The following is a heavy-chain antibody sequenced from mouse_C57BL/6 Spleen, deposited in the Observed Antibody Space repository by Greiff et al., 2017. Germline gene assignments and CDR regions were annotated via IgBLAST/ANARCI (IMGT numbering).Heavy chain of an antibody. J-gene: IGHJ2*01. CDR3: ARSLYGSSHYFGY. CDR2: IYPGDGDT. D-gene: IGHD1-1*01. Sequence: VQLQQSGAELVKPGASVKISCKASGYAFSSYWMNWVKQRPGKGLEWIGQIYPGDGDTNYNGKFKGKATLTADKSSSTAYMQLSSLTSEDSAVYFGARSLYGSSHYFGYWGQGTTLTVAS. V-gene: IGHV1-80*01. CDR1: GYAFSSYW.